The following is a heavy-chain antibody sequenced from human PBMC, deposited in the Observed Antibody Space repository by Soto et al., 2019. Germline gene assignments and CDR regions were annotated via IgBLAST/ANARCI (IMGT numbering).Heavy chain of an antibody. D-gene: IGHD3-10*01. V-gene: IGHV4-34*01. CDR2: INHSGST. CDR1: GGSFSGYY. J-gene: IGHJ5*02. Sequence: SETLSLTCAVYGGSFSGYYWSWIRQPPGKGLEWIGEINHSGSTNSNPSLKSRVTISVDTSKNQFSLKLSSVTAADTAVYYCARSLVRGVKRRGRHWFDPWGQGTLVTVSS. CDR3: ARSLVRGVKRRGRHWFDP.